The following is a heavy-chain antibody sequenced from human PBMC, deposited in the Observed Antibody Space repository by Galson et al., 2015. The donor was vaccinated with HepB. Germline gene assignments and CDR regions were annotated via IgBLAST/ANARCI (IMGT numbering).Heavy chain of an antibody. D-gene: IGHD3-22*01. J-gene: IGHJ4*02. CDR3: AKRGKYHLDSSGHYLDY. CDR2: ISGSGGDT. CDR1: GFTFDSYA. V-gene: IGHV3-23*01. Sequence: SLRLSCAASGFTFDSYAMTWVRQAPGKGLEWVATISGSGGDTYYADFVEGRFTISRDQSKNTLSLQMSSLRAEDTAVYYCAKRGKYHLDSSGHYLDYWGQGTLVTVSS.